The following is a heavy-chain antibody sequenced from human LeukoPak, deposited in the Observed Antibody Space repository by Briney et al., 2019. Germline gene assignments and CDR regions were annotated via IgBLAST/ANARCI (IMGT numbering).Heavy chain of an antibody. CDR3: ARGPPVYGDYITDY. Sequence: PSETLSLNCTVSGGSISSSSYYLGWIRQPPGKGLEWIGTIYYSGTTSYNPSLKSRVTISVDTSKNHFSLKLSSVTAADTAVYYCARGPPVYGDYITDYWGQGTLVTVSS. CDR1: GGSISSSSYY. D-gene: IGHD4-17*01. CDR2: IYYSGTT. J-gene: IGHJ4*02. V-gene: IGHV4-39*02.